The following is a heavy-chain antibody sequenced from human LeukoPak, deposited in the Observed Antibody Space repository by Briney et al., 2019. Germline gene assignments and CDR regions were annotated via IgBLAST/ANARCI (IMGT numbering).Heavy chain of an antibody. CDR2: IYHSGRT. CDR3: ARDVDY. Sequence: SETLSLTCTVSGGSISSSSYFWGWIRQPPGKGLEWIGSIYHSGRTYYNPSLKSRVTISVDTSKNQFSLKLNSVTAADTAVYYCARDVDYWGQGTLVTVSS. CDR1: GGSISSSSYF. J-gene: IGHJ4*02. V-gene: IGHV4-39*07.